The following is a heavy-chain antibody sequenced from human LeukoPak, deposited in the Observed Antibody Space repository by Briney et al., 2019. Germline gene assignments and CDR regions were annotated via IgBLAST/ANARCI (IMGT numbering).Heavy chain of an antibody. Sequence: SETLSLTCAVYGGSFSGYYWSWIRQPPGKGLEWIGEINHSGSTNYNPSLKSRVTISVDTSKNQFSLKLSSVTAADTAVYYCARMRQCDYWGQGTLVTVSS. CDR2: INHSGST. D-gene: IGHD6-19*01. J-gene: IGHJ4*02. CDR3: ARMRQCDY. CDR1: GGSFSGYY. V-gene: IGHV4-34*01.